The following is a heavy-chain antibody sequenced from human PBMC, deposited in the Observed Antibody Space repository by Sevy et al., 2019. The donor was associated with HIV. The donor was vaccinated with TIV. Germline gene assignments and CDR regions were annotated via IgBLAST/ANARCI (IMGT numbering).Heavy chain of an antibody. D-gene: IGHD1-1*01. CDR3: ARDPARVIVPTAGFDS. J-gene: IGHJ5*01. Sequence: GGSLRLSCSASGFTFRSFSMHWVRQAPGKGLEWVAAIWYDGRTKQYADSVKGRFTISRDNSKSMLNLEMNSLRAEDTALYFCARDPARVIVPTAGFDSWGQGTVVTVSS. CDR1: GFTFRSFS. CDR2: IWYDGRTK. V-gene: IGHV3-33*01.